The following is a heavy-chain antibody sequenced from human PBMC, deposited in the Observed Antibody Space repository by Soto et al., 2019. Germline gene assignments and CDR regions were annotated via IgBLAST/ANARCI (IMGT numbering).Heavy chain of an antibody. Sequence: QVQRVESGGGVVQPGRSLRLSCAASGFTFSSYGMHWVRQAPGKGLEWVAVISYDGSNKYYADSVKGRFTISRDNSKNTLYLQIYSLRAQDTVVYYCLQDLGNAGWSAYDIWGQGTMVTVST. V-gene: IGHV3-30*18. CDR2: ISYDGSNK. D-gene: IGHD3-3*01. CDR1: GFTFSSYG. J-gene: IGHJ3*02. CDR3: LQDLGNAGWSAYDI.